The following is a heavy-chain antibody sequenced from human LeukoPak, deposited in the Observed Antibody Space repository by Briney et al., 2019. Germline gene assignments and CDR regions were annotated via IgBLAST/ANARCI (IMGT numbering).Heavy chain of an antibody. CDR1: GGFISSSTYY. CDR2: IYYSGST. Sequence: NPSETLSLTCTVSGGFISSSTYYWGWIRQSPGKGLEWIGSIYYSGSTSYNPSLKSRVTILVDTSKNQFYLKVSSVTAADTAVYYCARHPGSGRSIDFWGQGTLVTVSS. CDR3: ARHPGSGRSIDF. V-gene: IGHV4-39*01. J-gene: IGHJ4*02. D-gene: IGHD6-19*01.